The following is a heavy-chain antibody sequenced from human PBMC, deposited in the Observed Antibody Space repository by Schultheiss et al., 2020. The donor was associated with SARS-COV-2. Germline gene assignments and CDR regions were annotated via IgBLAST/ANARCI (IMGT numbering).Heavy chain of an antibody. V-gene: IGHV3-48*04. Sequence: GGSLRLSCAASGFSFSSFGMTWVRQAPGKGLEWVSFISGNSGTIYYAASVKGRFTISRDNARNSVFLQMNGLRGEDTAVYYCARDGYRRPDSWGQGTLVTVSS. CDR3: ARDGYRRPDS. CDR2: ISGNSGTI. D-gene: IGHD5-24*01. CDR1: GFSFSSFG. J-gene: IGHJ4*02.